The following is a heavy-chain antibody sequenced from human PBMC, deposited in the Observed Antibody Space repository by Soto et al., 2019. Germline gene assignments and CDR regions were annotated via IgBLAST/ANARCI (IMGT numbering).Heavy chain of an antibody. J-gene: IGHJ5*02. V-gene: IGHV1-69*13. CDR2: TIPIFGTA. CDR1: RGTFSSYA. CDR3: ARHGKLVPAAIGKIGNHRLAP. D-gene: IGHD2-2*02. Sequence: SVKVSCKASRGTFSSYAISWVRQAPGQGLEWMGGTIPIFGTANYAQMFKGRVTLTADESTSTAYMELSRLRYEDPAVYYSARHGKLVPAAIGKIGNHRLAPWGQGTLVTVSS.